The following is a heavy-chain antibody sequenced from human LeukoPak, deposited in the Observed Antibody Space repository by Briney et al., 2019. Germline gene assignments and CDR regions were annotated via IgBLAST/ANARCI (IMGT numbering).Heavy chain of an antibody. CDR2: ISTGSSYI. V-gene: IGHV3-21*01. Sequence: GGSLRLSCAASGFTFSSYSMNWVRQAPGKGLERVSSISTGSSYIYYADSVKGRFTISRDNAKNSLYLQMNSLRAEDTAVYYCAELGITMIGGVWGKGTTVTISS. CDR3: AELGITMIGGV. CDR1: GFTFSSYS. D-gene: IGHD3-10*02. J-gene: IGHJ6*04.